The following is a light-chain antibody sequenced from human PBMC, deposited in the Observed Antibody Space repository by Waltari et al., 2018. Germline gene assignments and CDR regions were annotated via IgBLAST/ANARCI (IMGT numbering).Light chain of an antibody. CDR2: STN. V-gene: IGLV8-61*01. CDR3: VVYMGSGHWV. CDR1: SGSVSTSYY. Sequence: QTVVTQEPSFSVSPGGTVTLTCGLSSGSVSTSYYPSWYQQTPGQAPRTLIDSTNTRSSGVPDRFSGSILGNKAALTITGAQADDECDYYCVVYMGSGHWVFGGGTKLTLL. J-gene: IGLJ3*02.